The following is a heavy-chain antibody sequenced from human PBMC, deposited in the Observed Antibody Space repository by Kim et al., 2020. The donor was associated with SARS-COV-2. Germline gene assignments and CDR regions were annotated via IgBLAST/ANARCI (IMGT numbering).Heavy chain of an antibody. D-gene: IGHD3-22*01. J-gene: IGHJ3*02. CDR3: ARTPITMIVVADAFDI. V-gene: IGHV3-11*03. Sequence: SVKVRFTISRDNAKNSLYLQMNSLRAEDTAVYYCARTPITMIVVADAFDIWGQETMVTVSS.